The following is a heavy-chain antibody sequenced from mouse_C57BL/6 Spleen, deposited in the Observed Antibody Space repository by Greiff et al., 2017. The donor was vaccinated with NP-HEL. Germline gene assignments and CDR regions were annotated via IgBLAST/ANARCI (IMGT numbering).Heavy chain of an antibody. V-gene: IGHV1-26*01. CDR3: ARYDDYDEGYYAMDY. J-gene: IGHJ4*01. Sequence: VQLQQSGPELVKPGASVKISCKASGYTFTDYYMNWVKQSHGKSLEWIGDINPNNGGTSYNQKFKGKATLTVDKSSSTAYMELRSLTSEDSAVYYCARYDDYDEGYYAMDYWGQGTSVTVSS. CDR2: INPNNGGT. D-gene: IGHD2-4*01. CDR1: GYTFTDYY.